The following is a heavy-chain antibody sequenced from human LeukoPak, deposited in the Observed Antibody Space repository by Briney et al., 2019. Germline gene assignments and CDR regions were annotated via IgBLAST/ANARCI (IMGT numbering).Heavy chain of an antibody. D-gene: IGHD4-17*01. CDR2: IYYSGST. V-gene: IGHV4-39*07. Sequence: PSETLSLTCTVSGGSISSSSYYWGWIRQPPGKGLEWIGSIYYSGSTYYNPSLKSRVTISVDTSKNQFSLQLSSVTAADTAFYFCARSRGGFGDYGSWFDPWGQGTLVTVSS. CDR3: ARSRGGFGDYGSWFDP. J-gene: IGHJ5*02. CDR1: GGSISSSSYY.